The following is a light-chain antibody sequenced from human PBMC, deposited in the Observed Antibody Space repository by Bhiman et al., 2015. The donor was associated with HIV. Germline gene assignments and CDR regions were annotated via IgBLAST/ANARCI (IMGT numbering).Light chain of an antibody. V-gene: IGLV3-1*01. CDR2: QDN. CDR3: QVWDSSSGHPSYV. Sequence: SYELTQPPSVSVSPGQTASITCSGDKLGDKYSCWYQQKPGQSPVVVIYQDNRRPSGIPERFSGSSSGNTATLTISGSQAMDEADYYCQVWDSSSGHPSYVFGTGTKVTVL. CDR1: KLGDKY. J-gene: IGLJ1*01.